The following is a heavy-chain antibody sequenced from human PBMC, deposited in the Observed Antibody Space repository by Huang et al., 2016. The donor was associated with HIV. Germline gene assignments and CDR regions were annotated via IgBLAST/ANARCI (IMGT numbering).Heavy chain of an antibody. V-gene: IGHV3-21*06. CDR3: ARPQGDKVRGIIRSYYYYYGMDV. Sequence: EVQLVESGGGLVKPGGSLRLSCVASGFTFTNYAMNWVRQAPGKGVEWVSGIDRSSQYIYSADSVKGRLTISRDEAKNSLYLQMNSLRAEDTAVYYCARPQGDKVRGIIRSYYYYYGMDVWGRGTTVTVSS. J-gene: IGHJ6*02. D-gene: IGHD3-10*01. CDR2: IDRSSQYI. CDR1: GFTFTNYA.